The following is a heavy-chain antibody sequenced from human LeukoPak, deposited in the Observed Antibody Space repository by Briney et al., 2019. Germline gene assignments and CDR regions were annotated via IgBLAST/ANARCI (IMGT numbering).Heavy chain of an antibody. V-gene: IGHV1-2*02. CDR3: ARWDCSSTSCYLDY. CDR2: INPNSGGT. CDR1: GYTFTGYY. J-gene: IGHJ4*02. Sequence: GASVKVSCKASGYTFTGYYMHWVRQAPGQGLEWMGWINPNSGGTNYARKFQGRVTMTRDTSISTAYMELSRLRSDDTAVYYCARWDCSSTSCYLDYWGQGTLVTVSS. D-gene: IGHD2-2*01.